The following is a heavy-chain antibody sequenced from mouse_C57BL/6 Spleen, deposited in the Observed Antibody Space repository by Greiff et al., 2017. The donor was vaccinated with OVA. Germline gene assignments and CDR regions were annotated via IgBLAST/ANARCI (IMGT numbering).Heavy chain of an antibody. Sequence: QVQLQQPGAELVKPGASVKMSCKASGYTFTSYWITWVKQRPGQGLVWIGDIYPGSGSTNYNEKFKSKATLTVDTSSSTAYMQLSSLTSEDSAVYYCARVLRKNDPGFADWGQGTLVTVSA. CDR2: IYPGSGST. V-gene: IGHV1-55*01. J-gene: IGHJ3*01. CDR3: ARVLRKNDPGFAD. D-gene: IGHD2-12*01. CDR1: GYTFTSYW.